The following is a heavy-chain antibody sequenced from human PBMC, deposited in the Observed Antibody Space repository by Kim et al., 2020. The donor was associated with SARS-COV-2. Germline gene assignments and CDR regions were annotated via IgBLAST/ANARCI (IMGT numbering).Heavy chain of an antibody. V-gene: IGHV3-53*01. CDR3: ARSEGRWDLLWGY. D-gene: IGHD1-26*01. CDR2: IYSDINT. J-gene: IGHJ4*02. CDR1: GFTVSRNY. Sequence: GGSLRLSCAASGFTVSRNYMTWVRQAPGKGLEWVSLIYSDINTHYADSVKGRFTISRDNSKNLLYLHMNSLRADDTAVYYCARSEGRWDLLWGYWGQGTLVTVSS.